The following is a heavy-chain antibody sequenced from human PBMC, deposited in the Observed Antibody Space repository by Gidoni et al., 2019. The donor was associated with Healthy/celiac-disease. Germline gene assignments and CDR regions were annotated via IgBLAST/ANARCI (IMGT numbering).Heavy chain of an antibody. Sequence: QITLKESGPTLVKPIQTLTLTCTFSGFSLSTSGVGVGWIRQPPGKALEWLALIYWDDDKRYSPSLKSRLTITKDTSKNQVVLTMTNMDLVDTATYYCAHRQYCSSTSCYSFRGAFDIWGQGTMVTVSS. CDR3: AHRQYCSSTSCYSFRGAFDI. CDR2: IYWDDDK. CDR1: GFSLSTSGVG. J-gene: IGHJ3*02. D-gene: IGHD2-2*02. V-gene: IGHV2-5*02.